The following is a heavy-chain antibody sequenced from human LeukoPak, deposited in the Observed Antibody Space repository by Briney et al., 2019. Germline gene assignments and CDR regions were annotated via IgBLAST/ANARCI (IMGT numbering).Heavy chain of an antibody. V-gene: IGHV1-18*01. D-gene: IGHD6-19*01. CDR1: GYTFTSYG. J-gene: IGHJ6*02. Sequence: ASVKVSCKASGYTFTSYGITWVRQAPGQGLEWMGWISAYNGNTNYAQKLQGRVTMTTDTSTSTAYMELRSLRSDDTAVYYCARGGYSSGRNYYYYGMDVWGQGTTVTVSS. CDR2: ISAYNGNT. CDR3: ARGGYSSGRNYYYYGMDV.